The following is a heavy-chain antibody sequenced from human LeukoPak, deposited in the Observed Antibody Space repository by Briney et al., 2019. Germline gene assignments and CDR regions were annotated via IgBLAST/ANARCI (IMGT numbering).Heavy chain of an antibody. J-gene: IGHJ3*01. CDR1: NYSFSSGYY. Sequence: KPSETLSLTCAVSNYSFSSGYYWGWIRQPPGKGLEWIGSIHHSGITYYNVSLKSRVTISIDTSKNQFSLKVTSVTAADTAVYYCARVWFGDPPHIFDVWGQGTMVMVSS. V-gene: IGHV4-38-2*01. CDR3: ARVWFGDPPHIFDV. D-gene: IGHD3-10*01. CDR2: IHHSGIT.